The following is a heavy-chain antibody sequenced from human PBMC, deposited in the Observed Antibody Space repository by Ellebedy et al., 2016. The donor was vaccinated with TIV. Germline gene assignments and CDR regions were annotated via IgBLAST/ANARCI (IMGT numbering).Heavy chain of an antibody. CDR2: ISGTGSII. D-gene: IGHD5-12*01. J-gene: IGHJ5*02. CDR1: GFTSINYG. V-gene: IGHV3-48*03. CDR3: ARDLGPLGGYESS. Sequence: GESLKISCEGSGFTSINYGMNWVRQAPGKGQEWISYISGTGSIIYYADSVTGRFTISRDNAKNSLYLQMNSLRAEDTAVYYCARDLGPLGGYESSWGQGTLVTVSS.